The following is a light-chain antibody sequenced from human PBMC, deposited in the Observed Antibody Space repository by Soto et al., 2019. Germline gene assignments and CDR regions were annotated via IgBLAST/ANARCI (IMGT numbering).Light chain of an antibody. CDR3: QHYDNLPPLT. Sequence: DIQMTQSPSSLSASVGDRVTITCQASQDINNFLNWYQQKPGSAPKLLIYDASNLETGVPSRFSGSGSGTDFFFSISSLQPEDIATYYCQHYDNLPPLTFGGGTKVDIK. J-gene: IGKJ4*01. CDR2: DAS. CDR1: QDINNF. V-gene: IGKV1-33*01.